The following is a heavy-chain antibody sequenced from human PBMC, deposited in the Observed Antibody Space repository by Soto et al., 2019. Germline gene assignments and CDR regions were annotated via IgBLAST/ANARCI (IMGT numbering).Heavy chain of an antibody. D-gene: IGHD4-17*01. CDR3: ARAHGDYSDYNWFDP. CDR1: GYTFTGYY. Sequence: ASVKVSCKASGYTFTGYYMRWVRQAPGQGLEWMGWINPNSGGTNYAQKFQGWVTMTRDTSISTAYMELSRLRSDDTAVYYCARAHGDYSDYNWFDPWGQGTLVTVSS. CDR2: INPNSGGT. V-gene: IGHV1-2*04. J-gene: IGHJ5*02.